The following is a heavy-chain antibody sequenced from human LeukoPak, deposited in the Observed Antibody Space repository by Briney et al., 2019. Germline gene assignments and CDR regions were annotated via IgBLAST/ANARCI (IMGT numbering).Heavy chain of an antibody. CDR1: GFTFSSYS. J-gene: IGHJ4*02. Sequence: GGSLRLSCAASGFTFSSYSMNWVRQAPGKGLEWVSSISSSSSYIYYADSVKGRFTISRDNAKNSLYLQMNSLRAEDTAVYYCAKGGYCSSTSCYWGQGTLVTVSS. V-gene: IGHV3-21*01. D-gene: IGHD2-2*01. CDR2: ISSSSSYI. CDR3: AKGGYCSSTSCY.